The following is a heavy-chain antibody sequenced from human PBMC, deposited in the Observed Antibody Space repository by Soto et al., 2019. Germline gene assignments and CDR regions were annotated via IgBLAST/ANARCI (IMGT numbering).Heavy chain of an antibody. V-gene: IGHV3-21*01. J-gene: IGHJ4*02. CDR3: ASNSGSHYTGANFDY. CDR2: ISSSSSYI. Sequence: NPGGSLRLSCAASGFTFSSYSMNWVRQAPGKGLEWVSSISSSSSYIYYADSVKGRFTISRDNAKNSLYLQMNSLRAEDTAVYYCASNSGSHYTGANFDYWGQGTLVTVSS. D-gene: IGHD1-26*01. CDR1: GFTFSSYS.